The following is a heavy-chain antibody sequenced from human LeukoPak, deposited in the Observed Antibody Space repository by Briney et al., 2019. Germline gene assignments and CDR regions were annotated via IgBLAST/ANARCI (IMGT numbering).Heavy chain of an antibody. CDR2: INPNSGGT. V-gene: IGHV1-2*02. CDR1: GYTFTGYY. CDR3: ARVFDDFWSGYAIDY. D-gene: IGHD3-3*01. Sequence: GASVKVSCKASGYTFTGYYMHWVRQAPGQGLEWMGWINPNSGGTNYAQKFQGRVTMTRDTSISTAYMELSRPRSDDTAVYYCARVFDDFWSGYAIDYWGQGTLVTVSS. J-gene: IGHJ4*02.